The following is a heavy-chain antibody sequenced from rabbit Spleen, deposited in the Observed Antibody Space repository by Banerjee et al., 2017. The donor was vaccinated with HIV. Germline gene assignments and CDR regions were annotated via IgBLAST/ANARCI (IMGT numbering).Heavy chain of an antibody. D-gene: IGHD8-1*01. CDR2: IYGGSSGTT. V-gene: IGHV1S40*01. CDR1: GFTINSSYY. J-gene: IGHJ6*01. CDR3: ARDSGSSFSSYGMDL. Sequence: QSLEESGGDLVKPGASLTLTCTASGFTINSSYYMCWVRQAPGKGLEWIACIYGGSSGTTYYASWAKGRFTISKTSSTTVTLQMTSLTAADTATYFCARDSGSSFSSYGMDLWGQGTLVTVS.